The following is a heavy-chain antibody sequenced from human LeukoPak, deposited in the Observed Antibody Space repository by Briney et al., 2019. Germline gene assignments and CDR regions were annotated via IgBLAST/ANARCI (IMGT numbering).Heavy chain of an antibody. Sequence: GGSLRLSCAASGFTFSSYAMYWVRQAPGKGLEWVAVISYDGSNKYYADSVKGRFTISRDNSKNTLYLQMNSLRAEDTAVYYCARDRSVDGSGSYDKVNPATYYGMDVWGQGTTVTVSS. CDR3: ARDRSVDGSGSYDKVNPATYYGMDV. CDR1: GFTFSSYA. V-gene: IGHV3-30-3*01. D-gene: IGHD3-10*01. CDR2: ISYDGSNK. J-gene: IGHJ6*02.